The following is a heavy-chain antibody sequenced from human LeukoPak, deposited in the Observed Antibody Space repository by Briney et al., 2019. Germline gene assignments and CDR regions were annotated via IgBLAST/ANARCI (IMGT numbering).Heavy chain of an antibody. CDR3: ARYRLEYCSSTNCLGWFDP. D-gene: IGHD2-2*01. V-gene: IGHV4-59*01. Sequence: SETLSLTCTVSGGSISSYCWSWIRQPPGKGLEWVGYVYHSGSTKYNLSLESRVTISIDTSKNQFSLKLSSVTAADTAVYYCARYRLEYCSSTNCLGWFDPWGQGTLVTVSS. J-gene: IGHJ5*02. CDR1: GGSISSYC. CDR2: VYHSGST.